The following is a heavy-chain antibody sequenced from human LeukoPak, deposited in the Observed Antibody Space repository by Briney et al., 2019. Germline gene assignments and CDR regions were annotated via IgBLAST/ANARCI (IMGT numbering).Heavy chain of an antibody. V-gene: IGHV3-33*01. CDR3: ARGGGSSWYYYFDY. CDR2: IWYDGSNK. Sequence: PGGSLRFSCAASGFTFSSYGMHWVRQAPGKGLEWVAVIWYDGSNKYYADSVKGRFTISRDNSKNTLYLQMNSLRAEDTAVYYCARGGGSSWYYYFDYWGQGTLVTVSS. D-gene: IGHD6-13*01. J-gene: IGHJ4*02. CDR1: GFTFSSYG.